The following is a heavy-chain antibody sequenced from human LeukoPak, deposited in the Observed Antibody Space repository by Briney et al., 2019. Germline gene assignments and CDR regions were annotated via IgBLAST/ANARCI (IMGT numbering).Heavy chain of an antibody. J-gene: IGHJ4*02. V-gene: IGHV3-21*01. Sequence: PGGSLRLSCAASGFTFSTYNMNWVRQAPGKGLEWVSSISSSSSYIYYADSVKGRFTISRDNAKNSLYLQMNSLRAEDTAVYYCAREDYYGSGYNYWGQGTLVTVSS. CDR2: ISSSSSYI. D-gene: IGHD3-10*01. CDR3: AREDYYGSGYNY. CDR1: GFTFSTYN.